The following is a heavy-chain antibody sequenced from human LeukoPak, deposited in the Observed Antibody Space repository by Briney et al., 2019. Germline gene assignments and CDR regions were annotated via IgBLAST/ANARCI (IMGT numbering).Heavy chain of an antibody. D-gene: IGHD6-13*01. CDR1: GFTVSSHA. V-gene: IGHV3-23*01. CDR3: AKGISSSWYISWFDP. Sequence: GGSLRLSCAASGFTVSSHAMSWVRQAPGKGLEWVSAISGSGGSTYYADSVKGRFTISRDNSKNTLYLQMNSLRAEGTAVYYCAKGISSSWYISWFDPWGQGTLVTVSS. CDR2: ISGSGGST. J-gene: IGHJ5*02.